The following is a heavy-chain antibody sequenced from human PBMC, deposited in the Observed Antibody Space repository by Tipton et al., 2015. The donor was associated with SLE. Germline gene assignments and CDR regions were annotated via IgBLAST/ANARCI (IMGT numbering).Heavy chain of an antibody. J-gene: IGHJ4*02. CDR1: GGSISPYY. D-gene: IGHD3-22*01. V-gene: IGHV4-59*12. CDR2: IYHYGST. CDR3: ARDEYRYDTTGYHLLGHFDF. Sequence: TLSLTCTVSGGSISPYYWNWIRQPPGKGLEWIGYIYHYGSTNYNPSLRSRVAMSVDTSKNQFSLNLSSVTAADTAVYYCARDEYRYDTTGYHLLGHFDFWGQGTLVTVSS.